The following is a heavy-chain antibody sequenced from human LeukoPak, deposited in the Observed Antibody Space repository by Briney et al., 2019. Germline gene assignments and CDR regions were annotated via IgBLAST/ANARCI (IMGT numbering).Heavy chain of an antibody. CDR3: ARHSSTSCYLCFDY. J-gene: IGHJ4*02. V-gene: IGHV4-39*01. Sequence: PSETLSLTCTVSGGSVSSSSYYWGWIRQPPGKGLEWIGSIYYSGSTYYNPSLKSRVTISVDTSKNQFSLKLSSVTAADTAVYYCARHSSTSCYLCFDYWGQGTLVTVSS. D-gene: IGHD2-2*01. CDR2: IYYSGST. CDR1: GGSVSSSSYY.